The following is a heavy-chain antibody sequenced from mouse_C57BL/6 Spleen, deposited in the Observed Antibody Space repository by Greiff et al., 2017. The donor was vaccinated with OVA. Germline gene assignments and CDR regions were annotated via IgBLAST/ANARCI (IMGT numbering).Heavy chain of an antibody. V-gene: IGHV5-9-1*02. CDR2: ISSGGDYI. CDR3: TRERGELLYWYFDV. D-gene: IGHD4-1*01. CDR1: GFTFSSYA. J-gene: IGHJ1*03. Sequence: EVKLMESGEGLVKPGGSLKLSCAASGFTFSSYAMSWVRQTPEKRLEWVAYISSGGDYIYYADTVKGRFTISRDNARNTLYLQMSSLKSEDTAMYYCTRERGELLYWYFDVWGTGTTVTVSS.